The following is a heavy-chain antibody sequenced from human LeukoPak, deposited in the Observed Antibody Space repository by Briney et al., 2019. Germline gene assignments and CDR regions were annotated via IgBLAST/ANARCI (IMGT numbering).Heavy chain of an antibody. V-gene: IGHV3-30*03. CDR1: GFTFSSYG. CDR3: ARSSQLGIRLAFDY. D-gene: IGHD7-27*01. CDR2: TSHDGSYK. Sequence: GGSLRLSCAASGFTFSSYGMHWVRQAPGKGLEWVAVTSHDGSYKFYGDTVKGRFTISRDNSKNTLYLQMSSLRPEDAAMYYCARSSQLGIRLAFDYWGQGTLVTVSS. J-gene: IGHJ4*02.